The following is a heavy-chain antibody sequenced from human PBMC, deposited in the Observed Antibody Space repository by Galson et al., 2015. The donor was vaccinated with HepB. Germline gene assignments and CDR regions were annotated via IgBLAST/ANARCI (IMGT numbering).Heavy chain of an antibody. CDR1: GFTFSSYA. D-gene: IGHD5-12*01. CDR2: ISYDGSNK. Sequence: SLRLSCAASGFTFSSYAMHWVRQAPGKGLEWVAVISYDGSNKYYADSVKGRFTISRDNSKNTLYLQMNSLRAEDTALYYCAKGFHSGSWSLFDYWGQGTLVTVSS. V-gene: IGHV3-30*14. J-gene: IGHJ4*02. CDR3: AKGFHSGSWSLFDY.